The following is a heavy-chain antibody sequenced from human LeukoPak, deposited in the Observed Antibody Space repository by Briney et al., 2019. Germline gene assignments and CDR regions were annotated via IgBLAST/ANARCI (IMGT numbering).Heavy chain of an antibody. CDR1: GFTLSSYG. J-gene: IGHJ6*04. V-gene: IGHV3-30*02. D-gene: IGHD3-10*02. CDR3: AELGITMIGGV. CDR2: IPYDGSNK. Sequence: GGSLRLSCAASGFTLSSYGMHWVRQAPGKGLEWVAFIPYDGSNKYYADSVRGRFTISRDNSKNTLYLQMNSLRAEDTAVYYCAELGITMIGGVWGKGTTVTISS.